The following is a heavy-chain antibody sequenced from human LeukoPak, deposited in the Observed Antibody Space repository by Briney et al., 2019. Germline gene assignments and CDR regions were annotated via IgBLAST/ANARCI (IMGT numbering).Heavy chain of an antibody. D-gene: IGHD2-21*02. J-gene: IGHJ4*02. CDR3: AREFRVVTPTQGDDY. V-gene: IGHV1-8*01. CDR1: GYSFTTYD. CDR2: MDPNSGNT. Sequence: GASVKVSCKASGYSFTTYDINWVRQATGQGLEWMGWMDPNSGNTGYAQKLQGRVTMTRNTSISTAYMELSSLRSEDTAVYYCAREFRVVTPTQGDDYWGQGTLVTVSS.